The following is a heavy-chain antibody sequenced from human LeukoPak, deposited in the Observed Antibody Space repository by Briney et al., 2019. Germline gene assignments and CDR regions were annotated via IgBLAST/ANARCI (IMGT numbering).Heavy chain of an antibody. CDR2: ISGSGDNT. Sequence: TGGSLRLSCAASGFTFSSYAISWVRQAPGKGLEWVSAISGSGDNTFYADSVRGRFTISRDNSKNILYLQMNSLRGEDTAIYYCAKDFRGSGYFFDYWGQGTLVTVSS. CDR1: GFTFSSYA. J-gene: IGHJ4*02. V-gene: IGHV3-23*01. D-gene: IGHD7-27*01. CDR3: AKDFRGSGYFFDY.